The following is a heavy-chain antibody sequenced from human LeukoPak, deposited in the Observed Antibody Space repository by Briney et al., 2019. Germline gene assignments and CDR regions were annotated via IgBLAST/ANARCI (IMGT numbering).Heavy chain of an antibody. D-gene: IGHD6-19*01. J-gene: IGHJ4*01. CDR3: ATSLRQWLVQTNY. CDR2: IIPIFGTA. CDR1: GGTFSSYA. Sequence: ASVKVSCKASGGTFSSYAISWVRQAPGQGLEWMGGIIPIFGTANYAQKFQGRVTITADKSTSTAYMELSSLRSEDTAVYYCATSLRQWLVQTNYWGHGTLVTVSS. V-gene: IGHV1-69*06.